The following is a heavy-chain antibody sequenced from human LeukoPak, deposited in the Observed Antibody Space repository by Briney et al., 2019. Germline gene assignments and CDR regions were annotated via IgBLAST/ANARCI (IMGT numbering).Heavy chain of an antibody. J-gene: IGHJ6*03. Sequence: GGALRLSCAASGFILSDYAMSWVRQAPGKGLEWVSTISGTGASTYYADSVKGRFTISRDNSKNMLYLQMNSLRAEDTAVYYCAKCYSNYVSSSYFMDVWGKGTTVTVSS. CDR2: ISGTGAST. CDR1: GFILSDYA. D-gene: IGHD4-11*01. CDR3: AKCYSNYVSSSYFMDV. V-gene: IGHV3-23*01.